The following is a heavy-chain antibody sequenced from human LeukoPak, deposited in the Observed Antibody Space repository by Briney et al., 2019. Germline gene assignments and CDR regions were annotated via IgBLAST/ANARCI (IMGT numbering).Heavy chain of an antibody. CDR1: GGSISSSSYY. Sequence: SETLSLTYTVSGGSISSSSYYWGWIRQPPGKGLEWIGSIYYSGSTYYNPSLKSRVTISVDTSKNQFSLKLSSVTAADTAVYYCARTGLWVFYLGYWGQGTLVTVSS. CDR2: IYYSGST. CDR3: ARTGLWVFYLGY. V-gene: IGHV4-39*07. D-gene: IGHD2-8*01. J-gene: IGHJ4*02.